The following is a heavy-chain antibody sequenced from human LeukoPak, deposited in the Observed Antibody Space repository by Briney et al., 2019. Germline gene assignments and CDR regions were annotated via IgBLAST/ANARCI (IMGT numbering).Heavy chain of an antibody. J-gene: IGHJ6*03. V-gene: IGHV3-33*01. CDR1: GFTFSDHS. Sequence: PGGSLRLSCAVSGFTFSDHSMHWVRQAPGKGLEWVAAIRYDGSNKYYADSVKGRFTISRDNSKNTLYLQMNSLRAEDTAVFFCARGQIPYFYYMDVWGNRTTVTVAS. CDR3: ARGQIPYFYYMDV. CDR2: IRYDGSNK.